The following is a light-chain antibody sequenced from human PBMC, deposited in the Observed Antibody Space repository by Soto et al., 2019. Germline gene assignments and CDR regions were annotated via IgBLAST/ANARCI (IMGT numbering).Light chain of an antibody. Sequence: QSVLTQPPSASGTPGQRVTISCSGSSSNIGTNTVNWYQQLPGTAPKLLIYNNNQRPSGVPDRFSGSKSGTSASLAISGLQSEDEADYYCAAWDGSLNGNLVFGGGTKLTVL. J-gene: IGLJ3*02. CDR1: SSNIGTNT. V-gene: IGLV1-44*01. CDR2: NNN. CDR3: AAWDGSLNGNLV.